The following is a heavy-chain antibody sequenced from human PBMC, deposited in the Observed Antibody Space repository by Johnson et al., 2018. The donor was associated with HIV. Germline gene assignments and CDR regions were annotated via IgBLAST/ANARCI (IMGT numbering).Heavy chain of an antibody. CDR3: AKGFFELDDAFDI. J-gene: IGHJ3*02. D-gene: IGHD3/OR15-3a*01. Sequence: PGKGLEWVAVISYDGSNKYYADSVKGRFTISRDNSKNTLYLQMNSLRAEDTAVYYCAKGFFELDDAFDIWGQGTMVTVSS. CDR2: ISYDGSNK. V-gene: IGHV3-30*18.